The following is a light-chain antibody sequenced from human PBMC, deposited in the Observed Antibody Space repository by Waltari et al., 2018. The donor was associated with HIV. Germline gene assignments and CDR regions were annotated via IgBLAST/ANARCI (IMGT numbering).Light chain of an antibody. V-gene: IGLV2-23*02. CDR1: SSYIGSYDL. CDR3: CSYAGSPTFVI. Sequence: QSALTQPASVSGSLGQSITISCTGTSSYIGSYDLVSWYQQYPGKAPKVIIYDVNKWPSGVSHRFSGFKAANTASLTISGLQAEDEADYYCCSYAGSPTFVIFGGGTKVTVL. CDR2: DVN. J-gene: IGLJ2*01.